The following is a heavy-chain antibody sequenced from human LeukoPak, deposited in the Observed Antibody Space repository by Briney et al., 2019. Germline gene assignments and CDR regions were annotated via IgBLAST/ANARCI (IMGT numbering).Heavy chain of an antibody. CDR1: GFTFSSYA. J-gene: IGHJ4*02. CDR2: ISGSGGST. Sequence: PGGSLRLSCAAFGFTFSSYAMNWVRQAPGKGLEWVSVISGSGGSTYYADSVKGRFTISRDNSKNTVYLQMNSLRAEDTAVFYCVRDLVDPADYWGQGTLVTVSS. V-gene: IGHV3-23*01. D-gene: IGHD2-8*02. CDR3: VRDLVDPADY.